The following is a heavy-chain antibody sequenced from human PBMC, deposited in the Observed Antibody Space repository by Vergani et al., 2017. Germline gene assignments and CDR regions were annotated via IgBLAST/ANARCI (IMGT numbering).Heavy chain of an antibody. Sequence: EVQLVQSGAEVKKPGESLKISCQGSGYSITNYWIAWVRQRPGKGLEWMGISYAGDSDVRYSPSFQGQVTMSVDKSLSTAYLQCSSLKASDTATYYCAKTPDFSSLYSSYNWFDPWGQGTQVTVSS. CDR3: AKTPDFSSLYSSYNWFDP. J-gene: IGHJ5*02. V-gene: IGHV5-51*03. D-gene: IGHD3-3*01. CDR1: GYSITNYW. CDR2: SYAGDSDV.